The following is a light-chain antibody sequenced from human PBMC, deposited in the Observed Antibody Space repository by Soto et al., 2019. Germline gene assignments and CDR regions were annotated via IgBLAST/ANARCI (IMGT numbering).Light chain of an antibody. Sequence: DIQMTQSPSSLSASVGDRVTLICRASQSITTFLNWYQVKPGSAPKLLIFGASTLQGGVPSRFSGSGSGTDFTLTITSLQPEDFATYYCQQIYSTPVTVGGGTRVEI. CDR3: QQIYSTPVT. J-gene: IGKJ4*01. CDR1: QSITTF. CDR2: GAS. V-gene: IGKV1-39*01.